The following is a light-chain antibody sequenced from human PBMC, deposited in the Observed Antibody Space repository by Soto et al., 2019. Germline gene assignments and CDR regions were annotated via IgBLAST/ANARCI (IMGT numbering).Light chain of an antibody. CDR3: QQYYKWPPRT. CDR1: QTISSK. CDR2: GAS. J-gene: IGKJ1*01. Sequence: EIVMTQSPATLSVSPGERATVSCRASQTISSKLAWYQQKPGQAPRLLIYGASTRATGIPARFSGSGSGTEFTLTISSLQSEDFAVYYCQQYYKWPPRTFGQGTKVEIK. V-gene: IGKV3-15*01.